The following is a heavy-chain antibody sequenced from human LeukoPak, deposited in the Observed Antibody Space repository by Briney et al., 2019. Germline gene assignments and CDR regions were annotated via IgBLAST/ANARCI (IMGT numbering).Heavy chain of an antibody. CDR3: ARRGEASGSSGWLNWFDP. V-gene: IGHV5-51*01. J-gene: IGHJ5*02. CDR1: GYSFTTYW. CDR2: IYPGDSDT. Sequence: GESLKISCKGSGYSFTTYWIAWVRQMPGKGLEWMGMIYPGDSDTRYSPSFQGQVTISADKSINTAYLQWSSLRASDTAMYYCARRGEASGSSGWLNWFDPWGQGTLVTVFS. D-gene: IGHD6-19*01.